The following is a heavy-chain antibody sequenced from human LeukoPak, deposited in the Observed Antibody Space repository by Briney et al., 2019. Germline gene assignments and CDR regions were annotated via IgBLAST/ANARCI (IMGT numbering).Heavy chain of an antibody. V-gene: IGHV3-23*01. J-gene: IGHJ4*02. CDR3: AMKTPGTHPFDY. CDR1: GFTFGSYA. Sequence: GGSLRLSCAASGFTFGSYAMNWVRQAPGKGLEWVSASGTVGDTYYADSVRGRFTISRDNSKGTLDLQMTSPRAEDTAVYYCAMKTPGTHPFDYWGQGTLVTVSP. CDR2: SGTVGDT. D-gene: IGHD6-13*01.